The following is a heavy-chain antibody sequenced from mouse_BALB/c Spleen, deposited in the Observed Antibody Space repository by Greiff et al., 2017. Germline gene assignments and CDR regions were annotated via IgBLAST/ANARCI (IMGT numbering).Heavy chain of an antibody. CDR3: ARPYFDY. J-gene: IGHJ2*01. CDR2: INPSTGYT. CDR1: GYTFTSNW. Sequence: QVQLKESGAELAKPGASVKMSCKASGYTFTSNWMHWVKQRPGQGLEWIGYINPSTGYTEYNQKFKDKATLTADTSSSTAYMQLSSLTSEDSAVYYCARPYFDYWGQGTALTVSS. V-gene: IGHV1-7*01.